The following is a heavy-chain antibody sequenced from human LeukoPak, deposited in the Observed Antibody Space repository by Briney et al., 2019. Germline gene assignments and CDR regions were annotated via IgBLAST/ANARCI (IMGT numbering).Heavy chain of an antibody. CDR1: GGSISSSSYY. CDR3: ARDNIGYCSSTSCYGGFDY. Sequence: SETLSLTCTVSGGSISSSSYYWGWIRQPPGKGLEWIGSIYYSGSTYYNPSLKSRVTISVDTSKNQFSLKLSSVTAADTAVYYCARDNIGYCSSTSCYGGFDYWGQGTLVTVSS. J-gene: IGHJ4*02. D-gene: IGHD2-2*01. V-gene: IGHV4-39*07. CDR2: IYYSGST.